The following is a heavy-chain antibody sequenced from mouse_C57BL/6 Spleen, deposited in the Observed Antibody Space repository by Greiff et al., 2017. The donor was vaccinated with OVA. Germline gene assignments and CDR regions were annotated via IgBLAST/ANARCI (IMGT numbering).Heavy chain of an antibody. CDR2: INPSNGGT. CDR3: ARWGSDGAD. V-gene: IGHV1-53*01. J-gene: IGHJ3*01. Sequence: QVKLKEPGAELVKPGASVKLSCKASGYTFTSYWMPWVKQRPGQGLEWIGNINPSNGGTNYNEKFRSKATLTVGKSSRTAYMQLSSLTSEDSAVNEYARWGSDGADRGQLILVSVSA. CDR1: GYTFTSYW.